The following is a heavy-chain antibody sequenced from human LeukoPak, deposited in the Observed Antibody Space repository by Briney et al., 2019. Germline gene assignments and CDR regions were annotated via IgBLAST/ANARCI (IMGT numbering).Heavy chain of an antibody. CDR1: GFTFSTYW. Sequence: PGGSLRLSCAASGFTFSTYWMSWVRQAPGKGLEWVANIKQDGSEKYYVDSVKGRFTISRDNAKNSLYLQMNSLRAEDTAVYYCARDRRGAAAGALDYWGQGTLVTVSS. D-gene: IGHD6-13*01. J-gene: IGHJ4*02. CDR3: ARDRRGAAAGALDY. CDR2: IKQDGSEK. V-gene: IGHV3-7*01.